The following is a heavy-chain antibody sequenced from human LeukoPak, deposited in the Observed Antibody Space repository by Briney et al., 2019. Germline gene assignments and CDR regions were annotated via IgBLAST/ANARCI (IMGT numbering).Heavy chain of an antibody. J-gene: IGHJ2*01. D-gene: IGHD3-22*01. CDR1: GFTFNYYD. Sequence: GGSLRLSCAVSGFTFNYYDMHWVRQPPGERLEWVSAIRTSGDTHYPDSVKGRFAMSREDDKNSVHLQMNTLRAGDTAVYYCARGVSYYYDNSGHPGWYFDLWGRGTLVTVSS. CDR3: ARGVSYYYDNSGHPGWYFDL. V-gene: IGHV3-13*01. CDR2: IRTSGDT.